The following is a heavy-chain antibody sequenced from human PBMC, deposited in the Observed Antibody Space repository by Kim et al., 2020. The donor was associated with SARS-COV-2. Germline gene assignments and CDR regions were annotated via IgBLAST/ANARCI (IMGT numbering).Heavy chain of an antibody. D-gene: IGHD3-3*01. CDR3: ARRSPSRFGVDHKEFDY. Sequence: GGSLRLSCAASGFTFSSYGMHWVRQAPGKGLEWVAVIWYDGSNKYYADSVKGRFTISRDNSKNTLYLQMNSLRAEDTAVYYCARRSPSRFGVDHKEFDYWGQGTLVTVSS. CDR2: IWYDGSNK. V-gene: IGHV3-33*08. CDR1: GFTFSSYG. J-gene: IGHJ4*02.